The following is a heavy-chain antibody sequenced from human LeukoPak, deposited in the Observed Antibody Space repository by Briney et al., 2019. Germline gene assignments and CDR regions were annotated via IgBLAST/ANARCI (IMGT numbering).Heavy chain of an antibody. CDR2: ISVDGVST. Sequence: PGGSLRLSCAASGFTFDDYAMHWVRQATGKGQEWVSLISVDGVSTYYADFVKRRFTISRDNSKNSLYLQMNSLRTEDTALYYCAKDPGERNGAFDIWGQGTMVTVSS. D-gene: IGHD2-21*01. J-gene: IGHJ3*02. CDR1: GFTFDDYA. V-gene: IGHV3-43*02. CDR3: AKDPGERNGAFDI.